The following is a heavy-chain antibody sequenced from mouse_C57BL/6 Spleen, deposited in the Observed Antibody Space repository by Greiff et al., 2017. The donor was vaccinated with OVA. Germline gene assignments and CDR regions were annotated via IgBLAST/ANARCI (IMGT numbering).Heavy chain of an antibody. CDR3: ARAWEGYAMDY. CDR2: INYDGSST. V-gene: IGHV5-16*01. D-gene: IGHD4-1*01. Sequence: EVKLVESEGGLVQPGSSMKLSCTASGFTFSDYYMAWVRQVPEKGLEWVANINYDGSSTYYLDSLKSRFIISRDNAKNILYLQMSSLKAEDTATYYCARAWEGYAMDYWGKGTSVTVSS. J-gene: IGHJ4*01. CDR1: GFTFSDYY.